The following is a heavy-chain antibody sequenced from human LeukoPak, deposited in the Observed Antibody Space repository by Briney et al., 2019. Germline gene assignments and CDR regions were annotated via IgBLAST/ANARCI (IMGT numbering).Heavy chain of an antibody. CDR2: INSDGSST. J-gene: IGHJ4*02. Sequence: PGGSLRLSCAASGFTFSIYWMHWVRQAPGMGLVWVSRINSDGSSTSYADSVKGRFTISRDNSKNTLYLQMNSLRAEDTAVYYCAKDRIAARPCYFDYWGQGTLVTVSS. CDR1: GFTFSIYW. D-gene: IGHD6-6*01. V-gene: IGHV3-74*01. CDR3: AKDRIAARPCYFDY.